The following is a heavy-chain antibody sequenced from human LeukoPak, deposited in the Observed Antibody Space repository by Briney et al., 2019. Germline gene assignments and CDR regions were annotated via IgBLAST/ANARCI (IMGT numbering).Heavy chain of an antibody. CDR2: IKSKTDGGTT. D-gene: IGHD3-22*01. Sequence: GGSLGLSCAASGFTFSDAWMSWVRQAPGKGLEWVGRIKSKTDGGTTDYAAPVKGRFTISRDDSKNTLYLQMNSLKIEDTAVYYCARYYGDSGSQYYFDYWGQGTLVTVSS. J-gene: IGHJ4*02. V-gene: IGHV3-15*01. CDR3: ARYYGDSGSQYYFDY. CDR1: GFTFSDAW.